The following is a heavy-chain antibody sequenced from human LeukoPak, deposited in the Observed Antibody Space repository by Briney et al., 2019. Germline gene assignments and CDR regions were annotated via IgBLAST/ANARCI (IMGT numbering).Heavy chain of an antibody. Sequence: KAGGSLRLSCAASGFTFSDYYMSWIRQAPGKGLEWVSYISSSGSTIYYADSVKGRFTISRDNAKNSLYLQMNSLRAEDTAVYYCAKKDIVVVPAATYYYYYYMDVWGKGTTVTVSS. CDR3: AKKDIVVVPAATYYYYYYMDV. J-gene: IGHJ6*03. D-gene: IGHD2-2*01. CDR1: GFTFSDYY. V-gene: IGHV3-11*01. CDR2: ISSSGSTI.